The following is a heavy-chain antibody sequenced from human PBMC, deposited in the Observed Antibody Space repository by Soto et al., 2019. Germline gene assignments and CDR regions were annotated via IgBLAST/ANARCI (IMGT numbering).Heavy chain of an antibody. V-gene: IGHV1-2*02. D-gene: IGHD2-2*01. J-gene: IGHJ6*02. CDR1: GYSFTCYY. Sequence: ASVKVSCKASGYSFTCYYLHWVRQAPGQGLECMGWINPNSGGTKYAQTFQGRVTMTRDTSISTAYMDLSSLRPDDTALYCCARGVSSSGGMDVWGQGTTVTVSS. CDR3: ARGVSSSGGMDV. CDR2: INPNSGGT.